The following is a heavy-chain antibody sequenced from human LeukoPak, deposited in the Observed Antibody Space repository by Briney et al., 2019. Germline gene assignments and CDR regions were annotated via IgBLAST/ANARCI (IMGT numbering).Heavy chain of an antibody. Sequence: SQTLSLICAISGDSVSSNSAAWNWIRQSPSRGLEWLGRTYYRSKWYNDYAVSVKSRITINPDTSKNQFSLQLNSVTPEDTAVYYCARVVVVVAATYYYYGMDVWGQGTTVTVSS. CDR2: TYYRSKWYN. D-gene: IGHD2-15*01. J-gene: IGHJ6*02. CDR3: ARVVVVVAATYYYYGMDV. V-gene: IGHV6-1*01. CDR1: GDSVSSNSAA.